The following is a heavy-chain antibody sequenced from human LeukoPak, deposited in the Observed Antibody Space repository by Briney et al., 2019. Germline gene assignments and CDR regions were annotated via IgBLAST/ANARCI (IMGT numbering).Heavy chain of an antibody. CDR1: GYTFTGYY. V-gene: IGHV1-2*02. CDR2: INPNSGGT. D-gene: IGHD3-22*01. CDR3: ARMMTPRLYYDSSGYYYGAFDI. Sequence: ASVKVSCKASGYTFTGYYMHWVRQAPGQGLEWMGWINPNSGGTNYAQKFQGRVTMTRDTSISTAYMELSRLRSDDTAVYYCARMMTPRLYYDSSGYYYGAFDIWGQGTVVTVSS. J-gene: IGHJ3*02.